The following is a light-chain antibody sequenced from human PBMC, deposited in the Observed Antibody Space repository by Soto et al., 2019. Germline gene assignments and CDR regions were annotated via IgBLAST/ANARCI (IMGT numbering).Light chain of an antibody. CDR3: QQRSDWPPIT. V-gene: IGKV3-11*01. Sequence: EIVLRQSPATLSLSPGERATLSCRASQSVSNYLAWYQQKPGQAPRLLIYDASNRATDIPARFSGSGSGTDFTLTISNLEPEDFAVYYCQQRSDWPPITFGQGTRLEIK. CDR1: QSVSNY. CDR2: DAS. J-gene: IGKJ5*01.